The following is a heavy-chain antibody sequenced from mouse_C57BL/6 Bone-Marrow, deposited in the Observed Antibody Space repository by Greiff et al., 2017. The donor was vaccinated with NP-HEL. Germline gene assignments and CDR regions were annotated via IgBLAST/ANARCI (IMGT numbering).Heavy chain of an antibody. Sequence: EVHLVESGGGLVQPKGSLKLSCAASGFTFTTYAMHWVRQAPGQGLDWVARIRRKSSNYATNYADSVKDRFTISRDASQSLLYLQMHHLNTEDRAMYECVRAHFCSGSIYYAMDYWGQGTSVTVSS. CDR3: VRAHFCSGSIYYAMDY. D-gene: IGHD1-1*01. V-gene: IGHV10-3*01. J-gene: IGHJ4*01. CDR2: IRRKSSNYAT. CDR1: GFTFTTYA.